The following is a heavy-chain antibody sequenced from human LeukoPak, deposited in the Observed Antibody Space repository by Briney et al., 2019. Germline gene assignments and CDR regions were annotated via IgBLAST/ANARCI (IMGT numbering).Heavy chain of an antibody. Sequence: GGSLRLSCAASGFTFDDYAMHWVRQAPGKGLEWVSGISWTSGSIGYADSVKGRFTISRDNAKKSLYLQMNSLRAEDTAFYYCAKVRQWLDTHDVFEIWGHGTMVTVSS. J-gene: IGHJ3*02. D-gene: IGHD6-19*01. CDR1: GFTFDDYA. CDR2: ISWTSGSI. CDR3: AKVRQWLDTHDVFEI. V-gene: IGHV3-9*01.